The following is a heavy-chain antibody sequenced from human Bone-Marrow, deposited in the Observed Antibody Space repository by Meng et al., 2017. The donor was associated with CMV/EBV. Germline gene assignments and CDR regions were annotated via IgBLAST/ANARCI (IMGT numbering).Heavy chain of an antibody. V-gene: IGHV3-23*01. D-gene: IGHD2-2*01. CDR1: GFIFSNYA. Sequence: GGSLRPSCAASGFIFSNYAMSWVRKAPGKGLEWVSVISGSRDNTYYADSVKGRFTISRDNSKNTLYLQMNSLRAEDTAVYYCAKWKPGDFVVPAAITGYYGMDVWGQGTTVTVSS. J-gene: IGHJ6*02. CDR2: ISGSRDNT. CDR3: AKWKPGDFVVPAAITGYYGMDV.